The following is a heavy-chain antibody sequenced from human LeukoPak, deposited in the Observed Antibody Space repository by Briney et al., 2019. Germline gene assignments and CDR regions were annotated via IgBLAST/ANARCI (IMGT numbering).Heavy chain of an antibody. J-gene: IGHJ4*02. CDR3: ARVIQLWYFDY. V-gene: IGHV4-30-2*01. Sequence: SQTLSLTCAVSGGSISSGGYSWSWIRQPPGKGLEWIGYIYHSGSTYYNPSLKSRVTLSVDRSKNQFSLKLSSVTAADTAVYYCARVIQLWYFDYWGQGTLVTVSS. D-gene: IGHD5-18*01. CDR2: IYHSGST. CDR1: GGSISSGGYS.